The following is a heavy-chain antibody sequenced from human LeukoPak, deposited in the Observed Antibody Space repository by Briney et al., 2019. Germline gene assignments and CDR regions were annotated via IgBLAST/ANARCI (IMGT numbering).Heavy chain of an antibody. V-gene: IGHV3-23*01. D-gene: IGHD2-2*01. J-gene: IGHJ4*02. CDR3: AIGDIVVVPAAMPHFDY. Sequence: QTGGSLRLSCAASGFTFSSYAMSWVRQAPGKGLEWVSAISGSGGSTYYADSVKGRFTISRDNSKNTLYLQMNSLRAEDTAVYYCAIGDIVVVPAAMPHFDYWGQGTLVTVSS. CDR1: GFTFSSYA. CDR2: ISGSGGST.